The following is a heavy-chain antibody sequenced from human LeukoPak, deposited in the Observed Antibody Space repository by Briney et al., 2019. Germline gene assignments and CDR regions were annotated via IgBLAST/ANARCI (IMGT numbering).Heavy chain of an antibody. CDR2: ISSSSTTK. D-gene: IGHD4-17*01. CDR3: ARKYGDYGYYMDV. CDR1: GFTFSSYS. Sequence: GGSLRLSCAAYGFTFSSYSMNWVRQAPGKGLQWVSYISSSSTTKYYADSVKGRFTISRDNAKNSLYLQINRLRAEDTAVYYCARKYGDYGYYMDVWGKGTTVTVSS. J-gene: IGHJ6*03. V-gene: IGHV3-48*01.